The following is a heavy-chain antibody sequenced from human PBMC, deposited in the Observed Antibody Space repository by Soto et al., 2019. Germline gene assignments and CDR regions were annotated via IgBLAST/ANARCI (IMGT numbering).Heavy chain of an antibody. J-gene: IGHJ4*02. CDR3: TRLVSLRYFDS. CDR1: GFNFDDYY. Sequence: QEQLVESGGGLVEPGGSLRLSCAASGFNFDDYYMSWIRQAPGKGLEYIAYISSLNHYNNYADSVKGRFTISIDKAKNSLELQMSSLRSDDTAVYYCTRLVSLRYFDSWGRGTLVTVSS. V-gene: IGHV3-11*06. CDR2: ISSLNHYN. D-gene: IGHD3-9*01.